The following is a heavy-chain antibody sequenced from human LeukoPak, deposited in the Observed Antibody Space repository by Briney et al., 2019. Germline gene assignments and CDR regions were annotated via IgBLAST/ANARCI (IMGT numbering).Heavy chain of an antibody. CDR3: ARDPNYYDSSGVVGY. CDR1: GYTFTSYA. D-gene: IGHD3-22*01. CDR2: IIPIFGTA. V-gene: IGHV1-69*13. J-gene: IGHJ4*02. Sequence: SVRVSCKASGYTFTSYAISWVRQAPGQGLEWMGGIIPIFGTANYAQKFQGRVTITADESTSTAYMELSSLRSEDTAVYYCARDPNYYDSSGVVGYWGQGTLVTVSS.